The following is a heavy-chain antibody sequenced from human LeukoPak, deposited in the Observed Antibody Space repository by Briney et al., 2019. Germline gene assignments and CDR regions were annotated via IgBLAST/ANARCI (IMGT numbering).Heavy chain of an antibody. CDR3: ARRVAVTARYYFDF. CDR1: GGSIDTYY. CDR2: VYYNGNT. Sequence: SETLSLTCTVSGGSIDTYYWTWIRQPPGKGLEWIGFVYYNGNTNYNPSLKSRVTISVDTSKNQFSLKVNSVTAADTAIYFCARRVAVTARYYFDFWAQGALVTVSS. V-gene: IGHV4-59*08. D-gene: IGHD6-19*01. J-gene: IGHJ4*02.